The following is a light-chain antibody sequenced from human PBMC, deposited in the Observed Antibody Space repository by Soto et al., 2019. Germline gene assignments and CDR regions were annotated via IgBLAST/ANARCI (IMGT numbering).Light chain of an antibody. J-gene: IGKJ4*01. V-gene: IGKV3-20*01. Sequence: DILLTQSPSTLPLSPGERATLSCRASQTVRDKYLAWYQQKPGHAPRLLIYDASSRATGIPERFSGGGSGTDFTLTISRLEPEDFAVDYCQQFSSYPLTVGGGTKVDIK. CDR1: QTVRDKY. CDR2: DAS. CDR3: QQFSSYPLT.